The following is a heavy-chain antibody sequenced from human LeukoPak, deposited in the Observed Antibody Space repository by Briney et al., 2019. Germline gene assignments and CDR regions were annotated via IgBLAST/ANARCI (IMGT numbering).Heavy chain of an antibody. CDR3: ARDSRYYDFWSGYLPGYYYYYGMDV. V-gene: IGHV4-59*01. CDR1: GGSISSYY. J-gene: IGHJ6*02. D-gene: IGHD3-3*01. CDR2: IYYSGST. Sequence: PSETLSLTCTVSGGSISSYYWSWIRQPPGKGLEWIGYIYYSGSTNYNPSLKSRVTISVDTSKNQSSLKLSSVTAADTAVYYCARDSRYYDFWSGYLPGYYYYYGMDVWGQGTTVTVSS.